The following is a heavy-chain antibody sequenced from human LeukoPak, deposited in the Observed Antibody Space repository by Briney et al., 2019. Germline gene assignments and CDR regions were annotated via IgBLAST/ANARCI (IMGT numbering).Heavy chain of an antibody. CDR3: ARGATGAFDY. V-gene: IGHV4-34*01. CDR2: INHSGST. CDR1: GGSFSGYY. Sequence: SETLSLTCAVYGGSFSGYYWSWIRQPPGKGLEWIGEINHSGSTNYNPSLKSRVTISVDTSKNQFSLKLSSVTAADTAVYYCARGATGAFDYWGRGTLVTASS. J-gene: IGHJ4*02. D-gene: IGHD2-15*01.